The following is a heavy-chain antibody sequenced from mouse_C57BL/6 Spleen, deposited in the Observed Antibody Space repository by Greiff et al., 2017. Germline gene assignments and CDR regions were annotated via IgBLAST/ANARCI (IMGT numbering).Heavy chain of an antibody. Sequence: QVQLQQPGAELVRPGSSVKLSCKASGYTFTSYWMHWVKQRPIQGLEWIGNIDPSDSETHYNQKFKDKATLTVDKSSSTAYMQLSSLTSEDSAVYYCARRSLGRGWYFDVWSTGTTVTVSS. CDR1: GYTFTSYW. CDR3: ARRSLGRGWYFDV. D-gene: IGHD4-1*01. CDR2: IDPSDSET. V-gene: IGHV1-52*01. J-gene: IGHJ1*03.